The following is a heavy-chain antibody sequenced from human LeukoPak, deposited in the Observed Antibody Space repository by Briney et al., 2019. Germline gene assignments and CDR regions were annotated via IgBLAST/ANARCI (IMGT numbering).Heavy chain of an antibody. CDR1: GYTFTTYD. CDR2: MNPKSGDT. V-gene: IGHV1-8*03. CDR3: ARGRLGGRPLFGNWYFDL. J-gene: IGHJ2*01. Sequence: GASVRVSCKASGYTFTTYDVTWLRQSTGQGLEWLGSMNPKSGDTGYAQKFQGRLTITTNTSLTTTYMDLSSLTSEDTGVYYCARGRLGGRPLFGNWYFDLWGRGTLVTVSS. D-gene: IGHD3-10*01.